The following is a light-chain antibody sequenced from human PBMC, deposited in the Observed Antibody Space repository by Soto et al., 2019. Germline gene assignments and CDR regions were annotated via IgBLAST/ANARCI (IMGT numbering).Light chain of an antibody. J-gene: IGLJ1*01. Sequence: QSVLTQPPSASGTPGQRVTMSCSGGTSNIGSNPVNWYQQPPGTAPKLLMYGDDQRPSGVPDRFSGSKSGTSASLAISGLQSEDETDYYCQSYDSSLNASYVFGTGTKAHRP. CDR3: QSYDSSLNASYV. V-gene: IGLV1-44*01. CDR1: TSNIGSNP. CDR2: GDD.